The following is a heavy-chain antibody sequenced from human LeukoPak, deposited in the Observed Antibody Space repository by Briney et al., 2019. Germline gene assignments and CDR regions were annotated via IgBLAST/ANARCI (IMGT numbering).Heavy chain of an antibody. CDR2: INHSGST. CDR1: GGSFSGYY. J-gene: IGHJ3*02. CDR3: ASCLSYYYDSSGHQVRDAFDI. V-gene: IGHV4-34*01. D-gene: IGHD3-22*01. Sequence: PSETLSLTCAVYGGSFSGYYWTWIRQPPGKGLEWIGEINHSGSTNYNPSLKSRVTISVDTSKNQFSLKLSSVTVADTAAYYCASCLSYYYDSSGHQVRDAFDIWGQGTMVTVSS.